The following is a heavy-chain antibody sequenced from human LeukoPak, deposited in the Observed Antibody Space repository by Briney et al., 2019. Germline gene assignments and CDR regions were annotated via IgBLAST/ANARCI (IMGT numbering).Heavy chain of an antibody. J-gene: IGHJ6*03. CDR2: ISSSSSTI. CDR3: AKLPGAYNMDV. Sequence: GGSLRLSCAASGFTFSSYSMNWVRQAPGKGLEWVSYISSSSSTIYYADSVKGRFTISRDNAKNTLYLQMNSLRAEDTAVYYCAKLPGAYNMDVWGQGTTVTVSS. V-gene: IGHV3-48*01. CDR1: GFTFSSYS. D-gene: IGHD4-23*01.